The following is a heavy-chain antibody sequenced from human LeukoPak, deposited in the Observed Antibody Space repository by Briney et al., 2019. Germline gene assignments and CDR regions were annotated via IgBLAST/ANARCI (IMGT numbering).Heavy chain of an antibody. Sequence: GGSLRLSCAASGSTFSHYWMHWVRQAPGKGLVWVSRINPDGSRTDYADSVAGRSTISRDNAKNTLYLQMNSLRADDTAVYYCSWDHTGKEDIWGQGTMVTVSS. D-gene: IGHD1-26*01. J-gene: IGHJ3*02. CDR3: SWDHTGKEDI. CDR2: INPDGSRT. CDR1: GSTFSHYW. V-gene: IGHV3-74*01.